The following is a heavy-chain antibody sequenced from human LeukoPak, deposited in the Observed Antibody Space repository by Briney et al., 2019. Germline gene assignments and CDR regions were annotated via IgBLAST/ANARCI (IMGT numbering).Heavy chain of an antibody. Sequence: SQTLSLTCTVSGGSISSGGYYWSWIRQHPGKGLEWIGYIYYSGSTYYNPSLKSRVTISADTSKNQFSLKLSSVTAADTAVYYCARDAYNSDAFDIWGQGTMVTVSS. D-gene: IGHD5-24*01. CDR3: ARDAYNSDAFDI. V-gene: IGHV4-31*03. CDR1: GGSISSGGYY. J-gene: IGHJ3*02. CDR2: IYYSGST.